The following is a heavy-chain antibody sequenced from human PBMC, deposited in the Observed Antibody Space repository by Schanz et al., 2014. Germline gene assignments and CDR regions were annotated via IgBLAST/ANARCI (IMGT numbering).Heavy chain of an antibody. D-gene: IGHD5-12*01. CDR1: GITLSGYG. V-gene: IGHV3-30*03. J-gene: IGHJ4*02. Sequence: QVQLVESGGGVVQPGRSLRLSCAASGITLSGYGLHWVRQAPGKGLEWVAVILYDGSNKYYADSVKGRFTISRDNFKNTLYLQMNSLRVEDTALYYCAREYSSYGTVYYWGQGTLVTVSS. CDR3: AREYSSYGTVYY. CDR2: ILYDGSNK.